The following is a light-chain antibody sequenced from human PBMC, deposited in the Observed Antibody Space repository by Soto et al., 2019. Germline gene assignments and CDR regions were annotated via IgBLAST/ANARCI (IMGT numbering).Light chain of an antibody. CDR3: QQLNSYPQT. V-gene: IGKV1-5*01. CDR1: QSISSW. CDR2: DAS. J-gene: IGKJ5*01. Sequence: DIQMTQSPSSLAASVGDRVTITCRASQSISSWLAWYQQKPGKAPKVLIYDASSLQSGVPTRFRGRGSGTDFTLTISSLQTEDSATYYCQQLNSYPQTFGQGTRLEIK.